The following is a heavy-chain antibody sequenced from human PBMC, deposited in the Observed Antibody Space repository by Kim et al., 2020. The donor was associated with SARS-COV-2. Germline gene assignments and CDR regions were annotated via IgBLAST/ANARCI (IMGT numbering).Heavy chain of an antibody. Sequence: GGSLRLSCAASELTVSSNHMNWVRQAPGKGLEWVSVIYSGGTTSYADSVKGRFTISRDSTKNTVNLQMNSLRADDADVYYCARDPLGDGYSFSDYWGQGTLVTVSS. D-gene: IGHD4-4*01. J-gene: IGHJ4*02. CDR1: ELTVSSNH. CDR3: ARDPLGDGYSFSDY. CDR2: IYSGGTT. V-gene: IGHV3-53*01.